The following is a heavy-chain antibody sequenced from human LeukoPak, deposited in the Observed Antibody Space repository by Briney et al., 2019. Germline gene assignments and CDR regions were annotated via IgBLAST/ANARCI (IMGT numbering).Heavy chain of an antibody. CDR2: ISSSGSTI. D-gene: IGHD3-10*01. J-gene: IGHJ6*03. V-gene: IGHV3-48*03. CDR1: GFTFSSYE. Sequence: GGSLRLSCAASGFTFSSYEMNWVRQAPGKGLEWVSYISSSGSTIYYADSVKGRFTISRDNSKNTLYLQMNSLRAEDTAVYYCARSYGSGSYPFYYYYYYMDVWGKGTTVTISS. CDR3: ARSYGSGSYPFYYYYYYMDV.